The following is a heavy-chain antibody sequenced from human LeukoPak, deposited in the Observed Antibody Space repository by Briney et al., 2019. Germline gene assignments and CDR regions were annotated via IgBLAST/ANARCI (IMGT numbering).Heavy chain of an antibody. D-gene: IGHD3-10*01. Sequence: QPGGSLRLSCAASGFTFSSYPMSWVRQAPGKGLEWVAVIWYDGSNKYYADSVKGRFTISRDNSKNTLYLQMNSLRAEDTAVYYCARADVGGYFDYWGQGTLVTVSS. CDR3: ARADVGGYFDY. V-gene: IGHV3-33*08. CDR1: GFTFSSYP. J-gene: IGHJ4*02. CDR2: IWYDGSNK.